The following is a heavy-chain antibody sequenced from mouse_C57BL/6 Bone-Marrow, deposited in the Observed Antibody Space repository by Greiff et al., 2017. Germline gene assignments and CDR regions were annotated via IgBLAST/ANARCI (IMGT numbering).Heavy chain of an antibody. CDR1: GYTFTSYW. CDR3: ARSLLEGFAY. Sequence: VQLQQPGAELVMPGASVKLSCKASGYTFTSYWMHWVKQRPGQGLEWIGEIDPSDSYTNYNQKFKGKSTLTVDKSSSTAYMQLCSLTSEDSAVYYCARSLLEGFAYWGQGTLVTVSA. V-gene: IGHV1-69*01. D-gene: IGHD2-1*01. CDR2: IDPSDSYT. J-gene: IGHJ3*01.